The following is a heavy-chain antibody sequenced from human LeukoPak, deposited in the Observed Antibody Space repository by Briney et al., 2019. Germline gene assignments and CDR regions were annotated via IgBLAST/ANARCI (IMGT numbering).Heavy chain of an antibody. CDR1: GFTLDDYG. CDR2: INWNGGST. V-gene: IGHV3-20*04. CDR3: ARVRGLPLEPSSGGAFDI. D-gene: IGHD3-3*01. Sequence: PGGSLRLSCAPSGFTLDDYGMSWVRQAPGKGLEWVSGINWNGGSTGYADSVKGRFTISRDNAKNSLYLQMNSLRAEDTALYYCARVRGLPLEPSSGGAFDIWGQGTMVTVSS. J-gene: IGHJ3*02.